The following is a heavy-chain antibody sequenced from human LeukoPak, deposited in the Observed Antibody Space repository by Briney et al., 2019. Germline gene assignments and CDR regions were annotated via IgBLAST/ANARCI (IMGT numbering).Heavy chain of an antibody. CDR3: ARERGRGRDSPWFDY. V-gene: IGHV3-53*01. CDR2: IYSDGST. D-gene: IGHD1-26*01. CDR1: GFIVSGDF. J-gene: IGHJ4*02. Sequence: GGSLRLSCAASGFIVSGDFMSWVGQAPGKGLEWVSVIYSDGSTYYADSVKGRFTISRDNSKNTLDLQMTGLRAEDTAVYYCARERGRGRDSPWFDYWGQGTLVTVSS.